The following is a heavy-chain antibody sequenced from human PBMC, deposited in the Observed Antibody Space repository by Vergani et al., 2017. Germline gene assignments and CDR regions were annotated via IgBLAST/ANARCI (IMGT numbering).Heavy chain of an antibody. CDR3: ARIYGGNFFDY. Sequence: QVQLQESGPGLVKPSETLSLTCTVSGYSISSGYYWGWIRQPPGKGLEWIGSIYHSGSTYYNPALKSRVTISVDTSKNQFSLKLSSVTAADPAVYYCARIYGGNFFDYWGQGTLVTVSS. D-gene: IGHD4-23*01. CDR2: IYHSGST. CDR1: GYSISSGYY. V-gene: IGHV4-38-2*02. J-gene: IGHJ4*02.